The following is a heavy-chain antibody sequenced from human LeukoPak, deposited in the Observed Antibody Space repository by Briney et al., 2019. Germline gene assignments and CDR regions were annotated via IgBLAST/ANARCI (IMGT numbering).Heavy chain of an antibody. CDR1: GFTFSSYA. CDR3: ARQEWLVLDY. V-gene: IGHV3-30-3*01. CDR2: ISYDGSNK. Sequence: PGGSLRLSCAASGFTFSSYAIHWVRQAPGEGLEWVAVISYDGSNKYYADSVKGRFTISRDNSKNTLYLQMNSLRAEDTAVYYCARQEWLVLDYWGQGTLVTVSS. J-gene: IGHJ4*02. D-gene: IGHD6-19*01.